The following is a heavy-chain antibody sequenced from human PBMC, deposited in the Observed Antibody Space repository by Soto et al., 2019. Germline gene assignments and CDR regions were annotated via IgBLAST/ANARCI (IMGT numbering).Heavy chain of an antibody. CDR3: ASVSIAAAGRYYYYMDV. Sequence: GESLKISCKGSGYSFTSYWIGWVRQMPGKGLEWMGIIYPGDSDTRYSPSFQGQVTISADKSISTAYLQWSSLKASDTAMYYCASVSIAAAGRYYYYMDVWGKGTTVTVS. J-gene: IGHJ6*03. D-gene: IGHD6-13*01. CDR1: GYSFTSYW. CDR2: IYPGDSDT. V-gene: IGHV5-51*01.